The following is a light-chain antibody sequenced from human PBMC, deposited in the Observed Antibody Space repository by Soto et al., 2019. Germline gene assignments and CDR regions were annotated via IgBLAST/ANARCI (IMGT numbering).Light chain of an antibody. J-gene: IGKJ1*01. V-gene: IGKV3-20*01. CDR2: GAS. CDR1: QRVSSH. CDR3: QQYGSSPTT. Sequence: ETVMTQSPVTLSLSPGDTATLSCRASQRVSSHLAWYQQKTGQAPRLLMYGASTRATGIPDRFSGSGSGTDFNLTISRPEPEDFAVYYCQQYGSSPTTCGQGTKVDI.